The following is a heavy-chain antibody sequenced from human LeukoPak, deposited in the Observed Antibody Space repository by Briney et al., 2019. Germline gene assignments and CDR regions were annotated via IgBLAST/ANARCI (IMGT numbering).Heavy chain of an antibody. CDR3: ATEGKTRTWNYYQAKPVY. CDR1: GFTFSSYW. J-gene: IGHJ4*02. D-gene: IGHD1-7*01. CDR2: IKQDGSEK. Sequence: GGSLRLSCAASGFTFSSYWMSWVRQAPGKGLEWVANIKQDGSEKYYVDSVKGRFTISRDNAKNSLYLQMNSLRAEDTAVYYCATEGKTRTWNYYQAKPVYWGQGTLVTVSS. V-gene: IGHV3-7*03.